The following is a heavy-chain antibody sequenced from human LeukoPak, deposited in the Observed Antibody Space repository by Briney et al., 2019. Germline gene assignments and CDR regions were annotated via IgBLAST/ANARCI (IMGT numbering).Heavy chain of an antibody. J-gene: IGHJ4*02. CDR1: GFTFSSYA. V-gene: IGHV3-30-3*01. Sequence: GGSLRLSCAASGFTFSSYAMHWVRQAPGKGLEWVGVISYDGGKKYYADSVKGRFTISRDNSKTTLYLQMNSLRGEDTAVFYCARGLSRWMSSGYYSPFDDWGQGTLVTVSS. D-gene: IGHD3-22*01. CDR3: ARGLSRWMSSGYYSPFDD. CDR2: ISYDGGKK.